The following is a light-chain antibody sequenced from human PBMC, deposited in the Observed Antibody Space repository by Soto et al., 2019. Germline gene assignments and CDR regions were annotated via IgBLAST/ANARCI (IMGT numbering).Light chain of an antibody. CDR3: SSYTSSSTPFV. CDR2: EVS. J-gene: IGLJ1*01. V-gene: IGLV2-14*01. Sequence: QSALTQPASMSGSPGQSITISCTGTSSDVGGYNYVSWYQQHPGKAPKLMIYEVSNRPSGVSNRFSGSKSGNTASLTISGLQSEDEADYYCSSYTSSSTPFVFGIGTKVTVL. CDR1: SSDVGGYNY.